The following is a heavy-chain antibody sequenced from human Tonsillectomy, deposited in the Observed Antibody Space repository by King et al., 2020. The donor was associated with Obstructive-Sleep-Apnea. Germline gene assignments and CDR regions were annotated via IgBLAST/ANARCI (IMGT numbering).Heavy chain of an antibody. CDR1: GGSISSSSYY. CDR2: IYYSGST. D-gene: IGHD1-1*01. V-gene: IGHV4-39*01. J-gene: IGHJ5*02. Sequence: QLQESGPGLVKPSETLSLTCTVSGGSISSSSYYWGWIRQPPGKGLEWMVSIYYSGSTYYNPSLKSRVTISVAPSKNQFSLMLSSVTAADTAVYYCASLDGFDPWGQGTLVTVSS. CDR3: ASLDGFDP.